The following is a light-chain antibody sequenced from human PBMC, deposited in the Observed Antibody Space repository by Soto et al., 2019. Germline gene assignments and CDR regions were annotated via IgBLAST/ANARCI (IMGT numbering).Light chain of an antibody. CDR2: WAS. CDR1: QSVLSSSNNKNC. V-gene: IGKV4-1*01. Sequence: DIVMTQSPDSLAVSLGERATINCKSSQSVLSSSNNKNCLAWYQQKPGQPPRLLIYWASTRESGVPDRFSGSGSGTDFPLTIRSLQAEDVAVYYCQHYYSIPWTFGQGTKVEIK. J-gene: IGKJ1*01. CDR3: QHYYSIPWT.